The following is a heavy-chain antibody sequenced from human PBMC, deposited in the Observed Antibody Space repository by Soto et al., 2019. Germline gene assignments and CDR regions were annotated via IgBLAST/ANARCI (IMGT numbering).Heavy chain of an antibody. D-gene: IGHD2-8*02. CDR2: INHSGST. CDR3: ARDKITGLFDY. Sequence: QVQLQQWGAGLLKPSETLSLTCAVYGGSFSGYYWTWIRQPPGTGLEWIGEINHSGSTNYNPSLKRRVTISVDTSKNQFSLKLTSVTAADTAVYYCARDKITGLFDYWGQGPLVTVSS. V-gene: IGHV4-34*01. CDR1: GGSFSGYY. J-gene: IGHJ4*02.